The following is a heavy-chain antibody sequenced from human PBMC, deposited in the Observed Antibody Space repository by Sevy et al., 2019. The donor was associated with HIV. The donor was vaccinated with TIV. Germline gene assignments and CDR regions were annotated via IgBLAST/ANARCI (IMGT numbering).Heavy chain of an antibody. CDR2: IYHSGST. J-gene: IGHJ4*02. V-gene: IGHV4-30-2*01. CDR1: GGSISSGGYS. CDR3: ARSDDSSGYRVFFDY. D-gene: IGHD3-22*01. Sequence: SETLSLTCTVSGGSISSGGYSWSWIRQPPGKGLEWIGYIYHSGSTYYNPSLKSRVTISVDRSKNQFSLKLSSVTAADTAVYYCARSDDSSGYRVFFDYWGQGTLVTVSS.